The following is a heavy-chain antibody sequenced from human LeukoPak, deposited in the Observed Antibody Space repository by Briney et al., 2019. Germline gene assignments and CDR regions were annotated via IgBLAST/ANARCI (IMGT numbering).Heavy chain of an antibody. CDR3: ARCSGDCDY. D-gene: IGHD2-21*02. Sequence: GASVKVSCKASGYSFTNYYMYWVRQAPGQGLEWMGIINPSGGSTSYAQKFQGRVTMTRDTSTSTAYMELSSLRSEDTAVYYCARCSGDCDYWGQGTLVTVSS. J-gene: IGHJ4*02. V-gene: IGHV1-46*01. CDR2: INPSGGST. CDR1: GYSFTNYY.